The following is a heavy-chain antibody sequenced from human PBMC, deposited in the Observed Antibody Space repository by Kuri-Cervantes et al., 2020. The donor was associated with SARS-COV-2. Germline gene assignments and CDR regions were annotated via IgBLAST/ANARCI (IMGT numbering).Heavy chain of an antibody. Sequence: SETLSLTCAVYGGSFSGYYWSWIRQPPGKGLEWIGEINHSGSTNYNPSLKSRVTISVDTSKNQFSLKLSSVTAAETAVYYCARGPSFDAFDIWGQGTMVTVSS. CDR3: ARGPSFDAFDI. CDR2: INHSGST. J-gene: IGHJ3*02. V-gene: IGHV4-34*01. CDR1: GGSFSGYY.